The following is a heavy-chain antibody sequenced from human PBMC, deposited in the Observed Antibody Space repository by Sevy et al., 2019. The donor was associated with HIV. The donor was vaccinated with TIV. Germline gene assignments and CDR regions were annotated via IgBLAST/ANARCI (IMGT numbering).Heavy chain of an antibody. Sequence: GGSLRLSCAASGFILSSYAMSWVRQAPGKGLEWVSAISGSGGSTYYADSVKGRFTISRDNSKNTLYLQMNSLRAEDTAVYYCAKGSGGSWFDPWGQGALVTVSS. J-gene: IGHJ5*02. V-gene: IGHV3-23*01. CDR1: GFILSSYA. D-gene: IGHD1-1*01. CDR2: ISGSGGST. CDR3: AKGSGGSWFDP.